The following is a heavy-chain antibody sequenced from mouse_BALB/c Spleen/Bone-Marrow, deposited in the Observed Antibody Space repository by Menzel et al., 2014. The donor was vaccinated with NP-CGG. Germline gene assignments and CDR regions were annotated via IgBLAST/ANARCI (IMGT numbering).Heavy chain of an antibody. CDR1: GFTSSSFG. V-gene: IGHV5-17*02. CDR3: ARSGSSSGYFDY. D-gene: IGHD1-1*01. CDR2: ISGGSSTI. Sequence: EVHLVESGGGLVLPGGSRKLSCAASGFTSSSFGMHWVRQAPEKGLEWVAYISGGSSTIYYADTVKGRFTISRDNPKNTLFLQMTSLRSEDTAMYYCARSGSSSGYFDYWSQGTTLTVSS. J-gene: IGHJ2*01.